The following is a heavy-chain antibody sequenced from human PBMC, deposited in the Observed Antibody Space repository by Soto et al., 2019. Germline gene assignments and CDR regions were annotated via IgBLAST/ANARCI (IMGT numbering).Heavy chain of an antibody. CDR1: GGSINSYC. Sequence: QVQLQESGPGLVKPSETLSQTCTVSGGSINSYCWSWIRQPPGKGLEWIAYIFASGNANYNPSLKSRVTISVDTSKNQFSLKLTSVTAADTAVYYCARHRRTTVAKFYFDNWGQGALVTVSS. J-gene: IGHJ4*02. CDR2: IFASGNA. D-gene: IGHD4-4*01. V-gene: IGHV4-59*08. CDR3: ARHRRTTVAKFYFDN.